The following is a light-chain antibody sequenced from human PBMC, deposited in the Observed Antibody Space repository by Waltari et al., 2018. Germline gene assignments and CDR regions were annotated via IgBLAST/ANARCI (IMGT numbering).Light chain of an antibody. Sequence: IMLTQSPGTLSFSPGERATLSCRASQSISRYLAWYQQKPGQAPMLRIYGASTRATGIPDRFSGSGSGTDFSLTISGLEPEDSAVYYCQHHFRLPATFGQGTKVEIK. J-gene: IGKJ1*01. V-gene: IGKV3-20*01. CDR3: QHHFRLPAT. CDR2: GAS. CDR1: QSISRY.